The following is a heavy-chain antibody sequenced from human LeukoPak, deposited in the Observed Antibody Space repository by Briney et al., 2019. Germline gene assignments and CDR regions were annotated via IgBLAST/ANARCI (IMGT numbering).Heavy chain of an antibody. CDR2: IIPIFGTA. Sequence: ASVKVSCQASGGTFSSYAISWVRQAPGQGLEWMGRIIPIFGTANYAQKFQGRVTITADESTSTAYMELSSLRSEDTAVYYCARDREREPMDYWGQGTLVTVSS. V-gene: IGHV1-69*15. CDR1: GGTFSSYA. J-gene: IGHJ4*02. D-gene: IGHD1-26*01. CDR3: ARDREREPMDY.